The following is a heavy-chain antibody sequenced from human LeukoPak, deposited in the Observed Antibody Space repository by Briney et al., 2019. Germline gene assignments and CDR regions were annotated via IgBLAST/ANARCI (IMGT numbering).Heavy chain of an antibody. J-gene: IGHJ3*02. CDR2: ISSNGGST. Sequence: GGSLRLSCAASGFTFSSYAMHWVRQAPGKGLEYVSAISSNGGSTYYANSVKGRFTISRDNSKNTLYLQMGSLRAEDMAVYYCARGASSGYYSGSAFDIWGQGTMVTVSS. V-gene: IGHV3-64*01. D-gene: IGHD3-22*01. CDR1: GFTFSSYA. CDR3: ARGASSGYYSGSAFDI.